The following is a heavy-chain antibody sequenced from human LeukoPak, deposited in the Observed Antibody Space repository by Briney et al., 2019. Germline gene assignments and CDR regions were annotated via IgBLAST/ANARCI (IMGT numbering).Heavy chain of an antibody. V-gene: IGHV4-59*01. J-gene: IGHJ4*02. CDR2: IYYSGST. D-gene: IGHD3-16*02. CDR3: ARVSYDYVWGSYRYRFDY. Sequence: PSETLSLTCTVSGGSISSYYWSWIRQPPGKGLEWIGYIYYSGSTNYNPSLKSRVTISVDTSKNQFSLKLSYVTAADTAVYYCARVSYDYVWGSYRYRFDYWGQGTLVTVSS. CDR1: GGSISSYY.